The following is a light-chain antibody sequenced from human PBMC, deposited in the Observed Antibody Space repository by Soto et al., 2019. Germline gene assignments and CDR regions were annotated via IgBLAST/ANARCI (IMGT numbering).Light chain of an antibody. Sequence: EIVLTQSPGTLSLSPGERATLSCRASQSVSYYLAWYQQKPGQAPSLLIYDASSRATGVPDRFSGSGSGTDLTLTISRLEPEDFAVYYCQQYGSSGTFGQGTKV. CDR2: DAS. CDR3: QQYGSSGT. J-gene: IGKJ1*01. CDR1: QSVSYY. V-gene: IGKV3-20*01.